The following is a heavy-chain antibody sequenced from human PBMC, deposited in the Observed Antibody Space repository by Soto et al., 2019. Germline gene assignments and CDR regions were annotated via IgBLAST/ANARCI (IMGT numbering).Heavy chain of an antibody. V-gene: IGHV1-2*04. CDR2: INPNSGVI. CDR1: GYTFTAYY. D-gene: IGHD2-2*01. J-gene: IGHJ6*03. CDR3: ARGITSTRKNLYYYTDV. Sequence: ASVKVSCKASGYTFTAYYIHWVRQAPGQGLEWMGWINPNSGVINYAQSFRGWVTMTSDTSSSTAYMELSRQRSDDTAVYFCARGITSTRKNLYYYTDVWGKGTTVTVSS.